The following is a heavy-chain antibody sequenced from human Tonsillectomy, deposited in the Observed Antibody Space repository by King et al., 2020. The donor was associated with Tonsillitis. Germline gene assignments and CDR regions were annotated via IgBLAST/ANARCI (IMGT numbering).Heavy chain of an antibody. V-gene: IGHV3-21*01. CDR1: GFTFSTYG. Sequence: VQLVESGGGLVKPGGSLRLSCAASGFTFSTYGMNWVRQAPGKGLEWLSSIHSSGTYIYHADSVQGRFTISRDNAKNSLYLQMNTLRAEDTAVYYCARGFTGGPVNVLFDHWGQGTLVTVSS. CDR2: IHSSGTYI. D-gene: IGHD3-10*01. J-gene: IGHJ4*02. CDR3: ARGFTGGPVNVLFDH.